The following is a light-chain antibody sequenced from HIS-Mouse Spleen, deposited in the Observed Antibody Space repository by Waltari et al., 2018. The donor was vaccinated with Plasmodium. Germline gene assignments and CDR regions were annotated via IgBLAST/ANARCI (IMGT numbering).Light chain of an antibody. J-gene: IGLJ2*01. CDR2: EVS. CDR1: SSDVGGYNY. CDR3: SSDAGSNNLV. V-gene: IGLV2-8*01. Sequence: QSALTQPPSASGSPGQSVTISCTGTSSDVGGYNYVSWYQQHPGKAPKPMIYEVSKRPSGVPDRFSGSKSGNTAFLTVAGLQAEDEADYYCSSDAGSNNLVFGGGTKLTVL.